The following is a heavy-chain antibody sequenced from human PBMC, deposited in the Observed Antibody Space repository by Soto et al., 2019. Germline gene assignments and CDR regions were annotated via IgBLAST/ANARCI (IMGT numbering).Heavy chain of an antibody. CDR2: ISGYNGNT. J-gene: IGHJ5*02. CDR3: ARVVVVVPAAPRGWFDP. CDR1: GYTFTSYG. V-gene: IGHV1-18*04. D-gene: IGHD2-2*01. Sequence: QVQLVQSGAEVKKPGASAKVSCKASGYTFTSYGISWVRQAPGQGREWMAWISGYNGNTNYAQKLQGRVIITTDTSTSTAYMELRSLRSDDTAVYYCARVVVVVPAAPRGWFDPWGQGTLVTVSS.